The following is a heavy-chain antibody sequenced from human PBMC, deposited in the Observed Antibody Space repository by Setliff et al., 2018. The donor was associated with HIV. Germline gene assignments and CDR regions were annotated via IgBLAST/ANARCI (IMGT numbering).Heavy chain of an antibody. CDR1: GGTFSSYV. CDR3: ARGKGVYYGSGLNWFDP. CDR2: IIPIFGTA. D-gene: IGHD3-10*01. Sequence: GASVKVSCKASGGTFSSYVINWVRQAPGQGLEWMGGIIPIFGTANYAQKFQGRVTITRDTSASTAYMELSSLRSEDTAVYYCARGKGVYYGSGLNWFDPWGQGTLVTV. J-gene: IGHJ5*02. V-gene: IGHV1-69*05.